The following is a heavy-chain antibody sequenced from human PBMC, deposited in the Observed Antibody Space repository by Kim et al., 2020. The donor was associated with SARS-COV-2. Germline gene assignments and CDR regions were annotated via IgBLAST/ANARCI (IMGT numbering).Heavy chain of an antibody. Sequence: SETLSLTCTVSGGSISSYYWSWIRQPPGKGLEWIGYIYYSGSTNYNPSLKSRVTISVDTSKNQFSLKLSSVTAADTAVYYCARIFNYYGDYVGLNWYFDLWGRGTLVTVSS. V-gene: IGHV4-59*13. D-gene: IGHD4-17*01. CDR1: GGSISSYY. CDR2: IYYSGST. CDR3: ARIFNYYGDYVGLNWYFDL. J-gene: IGHJ2*01.